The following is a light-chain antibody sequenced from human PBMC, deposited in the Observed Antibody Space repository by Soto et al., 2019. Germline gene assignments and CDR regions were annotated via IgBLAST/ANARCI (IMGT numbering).Light chain of an antibody. CDR1: SSDVGGYNY. V-gene: IGLV2-14*01. CDR3: SSYSRSGTLYV. CDR2: DVS. J-gene: IGLJ1*01. Sequence: QSALTQPASVSESPGQSITVSCTGTSSDVGGYNYVSWYQQHPGKAPKLMIYDVSDRPSGVSNRFSGSKSGNTASLTISGLKVEDEADYSCSSYSRSGTLYVFGTGTKVTVL.